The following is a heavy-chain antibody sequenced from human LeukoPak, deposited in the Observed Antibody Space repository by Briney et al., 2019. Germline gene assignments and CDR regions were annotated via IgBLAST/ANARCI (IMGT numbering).Heavy chain of an antibody. CDR1: GGSISSYY. D-gene: IGHD3-10*01. CDR2: IYYSGST. J-gene: IGHJ5*02. V-gene: IGHV4-59*12. CDR3: ARGRYGSGSRWYWFDP. Sequence: SETLSLTCTVSGGSISSYYWSWIRQPPGKGLEWVGYIYYSGSTNYNPCLKSRVTMSVDTSKNQFSLKLSSVTAADTAVYYCARGRYGSGSRWYWFDPWGQGTLVTVSS.